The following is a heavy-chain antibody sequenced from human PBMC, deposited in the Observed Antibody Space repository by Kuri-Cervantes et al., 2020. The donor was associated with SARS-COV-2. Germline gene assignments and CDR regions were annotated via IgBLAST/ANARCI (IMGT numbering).Heavy chain of an antibody. J-gene: IGHJ4*02. CDR1: GGSISSYY. V-gene: IGHV4-4*08. CDR2: LYTSGST. CDR3: ARGIAVAGAKYFDY. Sequence: GSLRLSCTVSGGSISSYYWSWIRQPPGKGLEWIGRLYTSGSTNYNPSLKSRVTISADTSKNQFSLNLSSVAAADTAVYYCARGIAVAGAKYFDYWGQGTLVTVSS. D-gene: IGHD6-19*01.